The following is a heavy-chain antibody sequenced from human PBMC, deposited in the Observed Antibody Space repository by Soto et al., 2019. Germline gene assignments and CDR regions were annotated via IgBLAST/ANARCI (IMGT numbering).Heavy chain of an antibody. Sequence: QVQLVQSGAEVKKPGASVKVSCKASGYTFTSYVISWVRQAPVQGLERMGWISAYNGNTNYAQKLQGRVTMTTDKSTSTAYMELRRLRSDDTAVYYCARAKQQLVNRSPIDYWGQGTLVTLSS. CDR1: GYTFTSYV. V-gene: IGHV1-18*01. D-gene: IGHD6-13*01. CDR2: ISAYNGNT. CDR3: ARAKQQLVNRSPIDY. J-gene: IGHJ4*02.